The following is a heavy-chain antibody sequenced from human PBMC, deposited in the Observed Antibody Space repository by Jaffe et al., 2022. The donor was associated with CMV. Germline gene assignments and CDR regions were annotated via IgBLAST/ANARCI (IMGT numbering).Heavy chain of an antibody. CDR1: GFTFSSYA. CDR2: ISGGGGST. D-gene: IGHD3-22*01. J-gene: IGHJ4*02. V-gene: IGHV3-23*01. Sequence: EVQLLESGGGLVQPGGSLRLSCAASGFTFSSYAMSWVRQAPGKGLEWVSAISGGGGSTYYADSVKGRFTISRDNSKNTLYLQMNSLRAEDTAVYYCAKALTFLGYDRGYYFDYWGQGTLVTVSS. CDR3: AKALTFLGYDRGYYFDY.